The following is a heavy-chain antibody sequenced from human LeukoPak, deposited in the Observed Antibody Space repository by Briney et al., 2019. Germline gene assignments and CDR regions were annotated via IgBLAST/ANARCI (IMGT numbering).Heavy chain of an antibody. CDR2: ISSSGSTI. CDR3: ARVPPYYDILTGYSPYGMDV. V-gene: IGHV3-11*01. J-gene: IGHJ6*04. D-gene: IGHD3-9*01. Sequence: GGSLRLSCAASGFTFSDYYMSWIRQAPGKGLEWVSYISSSGSTIYYADSVKGRFTISRDNAKNSLYLQMNSLRAEDTAVYYCARVPPYYDILTGYSPYGMDVWGKGTTVTVSS. CDR1: GFTFSDYY.